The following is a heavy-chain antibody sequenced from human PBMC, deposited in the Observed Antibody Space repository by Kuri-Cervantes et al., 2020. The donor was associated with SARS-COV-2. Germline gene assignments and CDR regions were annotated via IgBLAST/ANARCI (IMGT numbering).Heavy chain of an antibody. Sequence: SVKVSCKASGGTFSSYAISWVRQAPGQGLEWMGGIIPILGIANYAQKFQGRVTITADKSTSTAYMELSSLRSEDTAVYYCARDLGDGYNYYYYYGMDVWGQAITTVSS. CDR2: IIPILGIA. CDR3: ARDLGDGYNYYYYYGMDV. J-gene: IGHJ6*02. V-gene: IGHV1-69*10. CDR1: GGTFSSYA. D-gene: IGHD5-24*01.